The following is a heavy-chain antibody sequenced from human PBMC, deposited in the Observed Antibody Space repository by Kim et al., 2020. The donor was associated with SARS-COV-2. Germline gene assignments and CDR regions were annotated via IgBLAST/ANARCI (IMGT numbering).Heavy chain of an antibody. CDR2: INPYSGGT. Sequence: ASVTVSCRASGYTFTGYYMHWVRQAPGQGLEWMGRINPYSGGTNFAQKFQGRVTLTRDTSIYTAYMELSRLRSADTAVYYCATEGLDWGQGTLVTVSS. V-gene: IGHV1-2*06. CDR3: ATEGLD. CDR1: GYTFTGYY. J-gene: IGHJ4*02.